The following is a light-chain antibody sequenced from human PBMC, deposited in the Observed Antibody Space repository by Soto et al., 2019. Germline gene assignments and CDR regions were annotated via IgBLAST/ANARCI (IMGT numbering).Light chain of an antibody. CDR1: SSNIGSNY. CDR3: ASWDDSLSGSV. Sequence: QTVVTQPPSASGTPGQRVTISCSGSSSNIGSNYVYWYQQLPGTAPKLLIYRSNQRPSGVPDRFSGSKSGTSASLAISGLRSEDEADYYCASWDDSLSGSVFGGGTKLTVL. J-gene: IGLJ2*01. CDR2: RSN. V-gene: IGLV1-47*01.